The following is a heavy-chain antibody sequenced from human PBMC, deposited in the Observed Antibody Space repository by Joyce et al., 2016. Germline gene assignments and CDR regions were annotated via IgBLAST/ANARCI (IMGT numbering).Heavy chain of an antibody. CDR1: GFAFSDYS. V-gene: IGHV3-48*02. D-gene: IGHD5-24*01. Sequence: EVQLVESGGTLIQPGGSLRLSCAASGFAFSDYSRNWVRQVPGKGLEWISSITSSSATLAYADSVKGRFTISRDNAKKSLYLQMNSLRDEDTAVYYCATQTPKMTYYYFGMDVWGQGTTVTVSS. J-gene: IGHJ6*02. CDR3: ATQTPKMTYYYFGMDV. CDR2: ITSSSATL.